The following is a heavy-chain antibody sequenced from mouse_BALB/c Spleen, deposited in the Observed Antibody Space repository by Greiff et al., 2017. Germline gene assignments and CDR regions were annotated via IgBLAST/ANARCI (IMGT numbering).Heavy chain of an antibody. CDR1: GFTFSSYA. CDR3: ARDRYFDY. J-gene: IGHJ4*01. D-gene: IGHD2-14*01. CDR2: ISSGGST. Sequence: EVQGVESGGGLVKPGGSLKLSCAASGFTFSSYAMSWVRQTPEKRLEWVASISSGGSTYYPDSVKGRFTISRDNARNILYLQMSSLRSEDTAMYYCARDRYFDYWGQGTSVTVSS. V-gene: IGHV5-6-5*01.